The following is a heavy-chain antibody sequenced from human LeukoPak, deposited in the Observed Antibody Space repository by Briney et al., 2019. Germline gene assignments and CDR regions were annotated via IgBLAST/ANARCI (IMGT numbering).Heavy chain of an antibody. CDR3: ATNPDILTGYYYAFDI. Sequence: SVKVSCKTSGGTFSSDIISWVRQAPGQGLEWMGEIIPIFSTTNYAQKFQGRVTITADKSTSTAYMELSSLRSEDTAVYYCATNPDILTGYYYAFDIWGQGTMVTVSS. V-gene: IGHV1-69*06. J-gene: IGHJ3*02. CDR2: IIPIFSTT. CDR1: GGTFSSDI. D-gene: IGHD3-9*01.